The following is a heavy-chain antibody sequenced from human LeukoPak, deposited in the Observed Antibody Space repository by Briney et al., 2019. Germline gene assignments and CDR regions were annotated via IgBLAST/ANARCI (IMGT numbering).Heavy chain of an antibody. D-gene: IGHD6-6*01. J-gene: IGHJ6*02. CDR2: IYYSGST. V-gene: IGHV4-61*08. CDR3: ARAPIAARRATYYYYGMDV. CDR1: GGSISSGGYY. Sequence: SETLSLTCTVSGGSISSGGYYWSWIRQPPGKGLEWIGYIYYSGSTNYNPSLKSRVTISVDTSKNQFSLKLSSVTAADTAVYYCARAPIAARRATYYYYGMDVWGQGTTVTVSS.